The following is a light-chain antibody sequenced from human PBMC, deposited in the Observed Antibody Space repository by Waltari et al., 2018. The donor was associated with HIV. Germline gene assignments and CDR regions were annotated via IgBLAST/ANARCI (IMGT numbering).Light chain of an antibody. Sequence: QSALTQPASVSGSPGQSITISCTGTSSDDGGYNLVSWYQQHPGKAPKLMIYEVSKRPSGVSNRFSGSKSGNTASLTISGLQAEDEADYYCCAYAGSTTYVMFGGGTKLTVL. J-gene: IGLJ3*02. CDR3: CAYAGSTTYVM. V-gene: IGLV2-23*02. CDR1: SSDDGGYNL. CDR2: EVS.